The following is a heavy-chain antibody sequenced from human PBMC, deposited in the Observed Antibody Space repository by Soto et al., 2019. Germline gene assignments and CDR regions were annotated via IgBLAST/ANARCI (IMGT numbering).Heavy chain of an antibody. CDR1: GFTFSSYG. CDR3: AKPSYDFWSGYYHPFDC. D-gene: IGHD3-3*01. Sequence: QVKLVESGGGVVQPGRSLRLSCAVSGFTFSSYGMHWVRQAPGKGLEWVALIWYDGSSKFYADSVKGRFTISRDNSKNTLSLEMSSLRAEDTAMYYSAKPSYDFWSGYYHPFDCWGQGTLFTVSS. CDR2: IWYDGSSK. J-gene: IGHJ4*02. V-gene: IGHV3-33*06.